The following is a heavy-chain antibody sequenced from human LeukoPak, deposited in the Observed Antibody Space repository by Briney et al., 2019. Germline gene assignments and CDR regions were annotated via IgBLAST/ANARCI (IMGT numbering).Heavy chain of an antibody. CDR3: TFAVAGTSPGSFDY. J-gene: IGHJ4*02. V-gene: IGHV4-39*07. Sequence: SETLSLTCTVSGGSISSSSYYWGWIRQPPGKGLEWIGSIYYSGSTYYNPSLKSRVTISVDTSKNQFSLKLSSVTAADTAVYYCTFAVAGTSPGSFDYWGQGTLVTVSS. CDR2: IYYSGST. CDR1: GGSISSSSYY. D-gene: IGHD6-19*01.